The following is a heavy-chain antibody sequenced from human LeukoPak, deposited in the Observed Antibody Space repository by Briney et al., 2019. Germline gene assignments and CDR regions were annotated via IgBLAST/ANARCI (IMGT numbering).Heavy chain of an antibody. CDR3: ASLSRSGSYPDY. CDR1: GGSISSSSYY. V-gene: IGHV4-39*07. D-gene: IGHD1-26*01. J-gene: IGHJ4*02. CDR2: IYYSGST. Sequence: PSETLSLTCTVSGGSISSSSYYWGWIRQPPGKGLEGIGSIYYSGSTYYNPSLKSRVTISVDTSKNQFYLKLSSVTAADTAVYYCASLSRSGSYPDYWGQGTLVTVSS.